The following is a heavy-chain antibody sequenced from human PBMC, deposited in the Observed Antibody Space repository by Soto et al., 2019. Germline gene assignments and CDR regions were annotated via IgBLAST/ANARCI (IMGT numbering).Heavy chain of an antibody. D-gene: IGHD3-3*01. Sequence: SETLSLTCAVYGESFSCYYWSWNRQPPGKGLEWIGEIHDSGSTTYNPSLKSRLIISVDTSKNQFSLKLSSVTAADTAVYYCARDRFLEWLPSYYYYGMDVWGQGTTVTV. CDR1: GESFSCYY. CDR2: IHDSGST. J-gene: IGHJ6*02. CDR3: ARDRFLEWLPSYYYYGMDV. V-gene: IGHV4-34*01.